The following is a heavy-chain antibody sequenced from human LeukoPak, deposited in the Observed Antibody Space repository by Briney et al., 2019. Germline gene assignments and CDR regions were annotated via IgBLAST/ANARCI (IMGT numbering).Heavy chain of an antibody. CDR3: AKVESWYGIDY. CDR1: GFTFSSYS. CDR2: ISSSSSYI. Sequence: GGSLRLSCAASGFTFSSYSMNWVRQAPGKGLEWVSSISSSSSYIYYADSVKGRFTISRDNSKNTLYLQMNSLRAEDTAVYYCAKVESWYGIDYWGQGTLVTVSS. V-gene: IGHV3-21*04. J-gene: IGHJ4*02. D-gene: IGHD6-13*01.